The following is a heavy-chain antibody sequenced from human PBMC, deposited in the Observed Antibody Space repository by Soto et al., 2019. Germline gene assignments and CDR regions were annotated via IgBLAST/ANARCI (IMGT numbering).Heavy chain of an antibody. CDR2: IYYSGST. CDR1: GGSISSTSYY. V-gene: IGHV4-39*01. D-gene: IGHD2-15*01. Sequence: SETLSLTCTVSGGSISSTSYYCGWIRQPPGKGLEWIGSIYYSGSTYYNASLKSRVTISVDTSKNQFSLKLTSVIAADTAVYFCARSNEDTVAVGGWFDPWGQGTLVTVSS. J-gene: IGHJ5*02. CDR3: ARSNEDTVAVGGWFDP.